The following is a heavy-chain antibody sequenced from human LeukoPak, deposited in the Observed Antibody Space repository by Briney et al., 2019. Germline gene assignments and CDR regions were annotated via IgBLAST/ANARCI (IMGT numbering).Heavy chain of an antibody. V-gene: IGHV3-73*01. CDR1: GFTFSGSA. D-gene: IGHD2/OR15-2a*01. CDR3: TSLSVSLDAFDI. Sequence: GGSLRLSCAASGFTFSGSALHWVRQASGKGLEWVGRIRSTANGYATAYAASVKGRFTISRDDSTNTAYLQMNSLKTEDTAVYYCTSLSVSLDAFDIWGQGTMVTVSS. CDR2: IRSTANGYAT. J-gene: IGHJ3*02.